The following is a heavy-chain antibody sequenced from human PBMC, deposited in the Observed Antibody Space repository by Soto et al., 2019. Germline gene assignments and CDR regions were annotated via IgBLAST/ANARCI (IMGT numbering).Heavy chain of an antibody. CDR3: ARGRYYYDSSGYHSPFDY. Sequence: EVQLVETGGGLIQPGGSLRVSCAASGFTVSSYYMSWVRQAPGKGLEWVSVIYSGGSTYYADSVKGRFTVSRDNSKNMLSLQMNSLRAEDMAVYYCARGRYYYDSSGYHSPFDYWGQGTLVTVSS. CDR2: IYSGGST. D-gene: IGHD3-22*01. CDR1: GFTVSSYY. V-gene: IGHV3-53*02. J-gene: IGHJ4*02.